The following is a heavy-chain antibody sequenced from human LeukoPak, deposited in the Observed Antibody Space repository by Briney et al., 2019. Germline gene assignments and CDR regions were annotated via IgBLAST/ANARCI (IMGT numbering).Heavy chain of an antibody. J-gene: IGHJ4*02. CDR1: GYSFTSYW. CDR2: IYPGDSDT. D-gene: IGHD5/OR15-5a*01. Sequence: GESLKISCKGSGYSFTSYWIGWVRQMPGKGLEWMGIIYPGDSDTRYSPSFQGQVTISVDKSIATAYLQWTSLKASDTAMYYCAHVYDDHLDYWGQGTLVTVSS. V-gene: IGHV5-51*01. CDR3: AHVYDDHLDY.